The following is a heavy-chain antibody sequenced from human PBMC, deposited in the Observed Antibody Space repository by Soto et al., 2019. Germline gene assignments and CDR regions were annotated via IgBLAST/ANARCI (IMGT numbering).Heavy chain of an antibody. CDR2: INPNSGGT. CDR3: ARDGNYAYVSYFFDY. Sequence: ASVKVSCKASGYTFTAYQMHWVRQAPGQGLEWMGWINPNSGGTNYDRKFQGRVTMTADTPINTAYMEVTRLRFDDTAVYFCARDGNYAYVSYFFDYWGQGALVTVSS. CDR1: GYTFTAYQ. V-gene: IGHV1-2*02. D-gene: IGHD3-22*01. J-gene: IGHJ4*02.